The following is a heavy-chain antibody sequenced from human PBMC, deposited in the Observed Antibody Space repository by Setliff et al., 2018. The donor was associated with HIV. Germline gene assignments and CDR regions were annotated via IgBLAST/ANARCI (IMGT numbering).Heavy chain of an antibody. V-gene: IGHV1-46*01. J-gene: IGHJ3*02. CDR1: GHTFINYY. CDR3: ARSIYEWGAFDI. Sequence: ASVKVSCKAPGHTFINYYIHWVRQAPGQGLEWMGIFYSGGGSTNYAQKFQGRITMTSDTSTSTVYMELSSLRSEDSAVYYCARSIYEWGAFDIWGQGTMVTVSS. CDR2: FYSGGGST. D-gene: IGHD2-8*01.